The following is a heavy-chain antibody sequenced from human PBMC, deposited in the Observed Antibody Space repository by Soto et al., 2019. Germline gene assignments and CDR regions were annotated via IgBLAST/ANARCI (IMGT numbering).Heavy chain of an antibody. Sequence: SETLSLTCTVSGGSISIDGYYWSCIRQHPGKGLEWIGYIFYSGTIYYNPSLESRVTISVDSSKNQFSLKLTSVTAADTAVYYCTREGRINKSDLDYWGQGTLVTVSS. CDR1: GGSISIDGYY. CDR2: IFYSGTI. CDR3: TREGRINKSDLDY. J-gene: IGHJ4*02. V-gene: IGHV4-31*03.